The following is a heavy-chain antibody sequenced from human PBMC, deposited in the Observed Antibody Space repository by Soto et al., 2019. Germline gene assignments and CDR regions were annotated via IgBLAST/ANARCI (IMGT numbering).Heavy chain of an antibody. V-gene: IGHV4-34*01. CDR1: GGSFSGYY. CDR3: ARDLPKYYYDSSGYYLKIDAFDI. Sequence: PSETLSLTCAVYGGSFSGYYWSWIRQPPGKGLEWIGEINHSGSTNYNPSLKSRVTISVDTSKNQFSLKLSSVTAADTAVYYCARDLPKYYYDSSGYYLKIDAFDIWGKGTMVTVSS. CDR2: INHSGST. D-gene: IGHD3-22*01. J-gene: IGHJ3*02.